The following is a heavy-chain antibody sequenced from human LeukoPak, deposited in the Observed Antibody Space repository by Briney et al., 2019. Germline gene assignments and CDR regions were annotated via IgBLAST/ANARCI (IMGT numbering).Heavy chain of an antibody. CDR3: AKDNEGGTYFFDYMDV. D-gene: IGHD3-3*01. CDR1: GFAFGDYA. CDR2: ISWNSGVK. Sequence: GGSLRLSCAASGFAFGDYAMHWVRQGPGKGLEWVSSISWNSGVKGYADSVKGRFTISRDNAKKSLYLEMNSPRTEDTAVYYCAKDNEGGTYFFDYMDVWGKGTTVTVSS. V-gene: IGHV3-9*01. J-gene: IGHJ6*03.